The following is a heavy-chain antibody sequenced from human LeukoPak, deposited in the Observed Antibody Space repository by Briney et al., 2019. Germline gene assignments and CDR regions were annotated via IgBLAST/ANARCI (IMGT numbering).Heavy chain of an antibody. CDR1: GYSISSSNW. V-gene: IGHV4-28*01. CDR3: ARTMGKIYGAIDY. Sequence: PSDTLSLTCAVSGYSISSSNWWGWIRQPPGKGLEWIGYIYYSGSTYYNPSLKSRVTMSVDTSKNQFSLKLSSVTAVDTAVYYCARTMGKIYGAIDYWGQGTLVTVSS. CDR2: IYYSGST. J-gene: IGHJ4*02. D-gene: IGHD4-17*01.